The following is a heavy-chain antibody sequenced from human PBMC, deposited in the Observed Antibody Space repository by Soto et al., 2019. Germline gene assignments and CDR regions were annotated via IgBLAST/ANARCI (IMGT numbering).Heavy chain of an antibody. CDR3: AREVKTDRNYYYYGMDV. V-gene: IGHV3-21*01. CDR1: GFTFSSYS. Sequence: PGGSLRLSCAASGFTFSSYSMNWVRQAPGKGLEWVSSISSSSSYIYYADSVKGRFTISRDNAKNSLYLQMNSLRAEDTAVYYCAREVKTDRNYYYYGMDVWGQGTTVTVSS. J-gene: IGHJ6*02. CDR2: ISSSSSYI.